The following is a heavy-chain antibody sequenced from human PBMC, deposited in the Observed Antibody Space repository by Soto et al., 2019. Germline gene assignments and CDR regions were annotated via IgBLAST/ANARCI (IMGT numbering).Heavy chain of an antibody. CDR1: GGSFSGYY. J-gene: IGHJ6*02. V-gene: IGHV4-34*01. CDR2: INHSGST. CDR3: ARGAESGSYPLYYYYGMDV. Sequence: KTSETLSLTCAVYGGSFSGYYWSWIRQPPGKGLEWIGEINHSGSTNYNPPLKSRVTISVDTSKNQFSLKLSSVTAADTAVYYCARGAESGSYPLYYYYGMDVWGQGTTVTVSS. D-gene: IGHD1-26*01.